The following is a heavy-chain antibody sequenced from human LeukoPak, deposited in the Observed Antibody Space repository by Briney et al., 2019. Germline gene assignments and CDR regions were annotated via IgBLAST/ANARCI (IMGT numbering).Heavy chain of an antibody. CDR3: ARVRSRYSSSWYPIT. CDR2: INLSGST. CDR1: GFTFSSYG. V-gene: IGHV4-34*01. J-gene: IGHJ5*02. D-gene: IGHD6-13*01. Sequence: GSLRLSCAASGFTFSSYGMHWVRQAPGKGLEWIGEINLSGSTKYNPSLKSRVTISVDTSKNQFSLKLSSVTAADTAVYYCARVRSRYSSSWYPITWGQGTLVTVSS.